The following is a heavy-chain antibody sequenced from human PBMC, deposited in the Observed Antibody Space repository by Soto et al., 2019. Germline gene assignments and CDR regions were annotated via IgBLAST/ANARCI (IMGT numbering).Heavy chain of an antibody. CDR3: ARGSPNIVVVVAAKGDAFDI. V-gene: IGHV3-7*01. CDR1: GFTFSSYW. J-gene: IGHJ3*02. Sequence: GGSLRLSCAASGFTFSSYWMSWVRQAPGKGLEWVANIKQDGSEKYYVDSVKGRFTISRDNAKNSLYLQMNSLRAEDTAVYYCARGSPNIVVVVAAKGDAFDIWGQGTMVTVSS. D-gene: IGHD2-15*01. CDR2: IKQDGSEK.